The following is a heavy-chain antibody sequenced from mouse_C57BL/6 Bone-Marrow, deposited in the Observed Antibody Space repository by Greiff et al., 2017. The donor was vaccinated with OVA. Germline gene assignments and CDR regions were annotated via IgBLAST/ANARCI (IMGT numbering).Heavy chain of an antibody. CDR1: GFTFSSYA. V-gene: IGHV5-4*01. CDR3: ARDRGYYGSSFAY. J-gene: IGHJ3*01. CDR2: ISDGGSYT. Sequence: EVHLVESGGGLVKPGGSLKLSCAASGFTFSSYAMSWVRQTPEKRLEWVATISDGGSYTYYPDNVKGRFTISRDNAKNNLYLQMSHLKSEDTAMHYCARDRGYYGSSFAYWGQGTLVTVSA. D-gene: IGHD1-1*01.